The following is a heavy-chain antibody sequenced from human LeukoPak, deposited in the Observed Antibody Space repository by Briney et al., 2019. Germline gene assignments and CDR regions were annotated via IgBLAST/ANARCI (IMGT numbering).Heavy chain of an antibody. J-gene: IGHJ1*01. CDR1: GYTFTSYG. CDR3: ARGPDSSGYYYAEYFQH. V-gene: IGHV1-18*01. D-gene: IGHD3-22*01. Sequence: ASVKVSCKASGYTFTSYGISWVRQAPGQGLEWMGWISAYNGNTNYAQKLQGRVTMTTDTSTSTAYMELSRLRSDDTAVYYCARGPDSSGYYYAEYFQHWGQGTLVTVSS. CDR2: ISAYNGNT.